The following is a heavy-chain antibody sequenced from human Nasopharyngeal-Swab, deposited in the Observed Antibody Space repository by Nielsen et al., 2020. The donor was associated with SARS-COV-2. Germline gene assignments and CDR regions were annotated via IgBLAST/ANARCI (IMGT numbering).Heavy chain of an antibody. CDR1: GYTFTSYG. CDR2: ISAYNGNT. J-gene: IGHJ6*02. Sequence: ASVKVSCKASGYTFTSYGISWVRQAPGQGLEWMGWISAYNGNTNYAQKLQGRVTMTTDTSTCTAYMELRSLRSDDTAVYYCARIGYCSGGSCYDVVLPLFYGMDVWGQGTTVTVSS. V-gene: IGHV1-18*04. CDR3: ARIGYCSGGSCYDVVLPLFYGMDV. D-gene: IGHD2-15*01.